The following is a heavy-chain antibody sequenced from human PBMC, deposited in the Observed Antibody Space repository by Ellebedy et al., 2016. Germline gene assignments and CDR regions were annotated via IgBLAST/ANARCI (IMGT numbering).Heavy chain of an antibody. D-gene: IGHD6-19*01. CDR3: ARVEGASGWYDFDY. CDR1: GFTFSDYA. V-gene: IGHV3-53*01. Sequence: GGSLRLSCAASGFTFSDYAMSWVRQAPGKGLEWVSVIYSGGSTYYADSVKGRFTISRDNSKNTLYLQMNSLRAEDTAVYYCARVEGASGWYDFDYWGQGTLVTVSS. J-gene: IGHJ4*02. CDR2: IYSGGST.